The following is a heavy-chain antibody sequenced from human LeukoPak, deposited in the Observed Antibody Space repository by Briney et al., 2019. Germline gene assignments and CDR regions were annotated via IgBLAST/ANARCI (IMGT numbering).Heavy chain of an antibody. D-gene: IGHD6-19*01. CDR1: GGSISSYY. V-gene: IGHV4-59*01. Sequence: SETLSLTCTVSGGSISSYYWNWIRQPPGKGLEWIGYIYYSGSTNYNPSLKSRVTISVDTSKNQFSLKLSSVTAADTAVYYCARRAVAGAPFDYWGQGTLVTVSS. CDR3: ARRAVAGAPFDY. CDR2: IYYSGST. J-gene: IGHJ4*02.